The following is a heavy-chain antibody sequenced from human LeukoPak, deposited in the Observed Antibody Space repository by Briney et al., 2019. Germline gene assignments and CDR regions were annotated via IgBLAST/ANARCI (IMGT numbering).Heavy chain of an antibody. Sequence: EASVKVSCXASGGTFSSYAISWVRQAPGQGLEWMGGIIPIFGTANYAQKFQGRVTITADESTSTAYMELSSLRSEDTAVYYCAREMATISNQIWGQGTLVTVSS. CDR2: IIPIFGTA. J-gene: IGHJ4*02. D-gene: IGHD5-24*01. CDR3: AREMATISNQI. CDR1: GGTFSSYA. V-gene: IGHV1-69*13.